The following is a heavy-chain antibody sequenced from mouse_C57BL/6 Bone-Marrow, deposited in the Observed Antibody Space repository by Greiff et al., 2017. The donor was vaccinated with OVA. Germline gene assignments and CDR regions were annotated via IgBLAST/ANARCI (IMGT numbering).Heavy chain of an antibody. CDR3: ARSRYMDY. CDR1: GYSITSGYY. CDR2: ISYDGSN. Sequence: EVQVVESGPGLVKPSQSLSLTCSVTGYSITSGYYWNWIRKFPGNKLEWMGYISYDGSNNYNPSLKNRISITRDTSKNQFFLKLNSVTTEDTATYYCARSRYMDYWGQGTSVTFSS. V-gene: IGHV3-6*01. J-gene: IGHJ4*01.